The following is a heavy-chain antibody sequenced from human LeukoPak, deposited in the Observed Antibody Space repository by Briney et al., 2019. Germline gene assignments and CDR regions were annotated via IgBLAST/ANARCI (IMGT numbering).Heavy chain of an antibody. CDR1: GYTFTSYG. D-gene: IGHD2-2*01. CDR3: ARGYCSSTSCSNFDY. V-gene: IGHV1-18*01. J-gene: IGHJ4*02. CDR2: ISAYNGNT. Sequence: ASVKVSCKASGYTFTSYGISWVRQAPGQGLEWMGWISAYNGNTNYAQKLQGRVTMTTDTSTSTAYMELRSLRSDDTAVYHCARGYCSSTSCSNFDYWGQGTLVTVSS.